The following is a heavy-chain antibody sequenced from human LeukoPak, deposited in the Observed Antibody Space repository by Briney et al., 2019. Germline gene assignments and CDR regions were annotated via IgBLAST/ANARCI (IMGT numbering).Heavy chain of an antibody. CDR1: GFTFSSYW. Sequence: GGSLRLSCAASGFTFSSYWMSWVRQAPGKGLEWVAFIRYDGSNKYYADSVKGRFTISRDISKNTLYLQMSSLRAEDTAVYYCARRAGGYSHPYDYWGQGVLVTVSS. D-gene: IGHD4-23*01. J-gene: IGHJ4*02. CDR3: ARRAGGYSHPYDY. CDR2: IRYDGSNK. V-gene: IGHV3-30*02.